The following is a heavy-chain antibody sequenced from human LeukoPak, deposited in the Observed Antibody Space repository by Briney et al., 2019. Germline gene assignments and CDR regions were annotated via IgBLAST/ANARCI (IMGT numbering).Heavy chain of an antibody. J-gene: IGHJ4*02. CDR2: ISYGGNT. D-gene: IGHD5-12*01. CDR1: GGSVSSGSYY. CDR3: ARAPVATPSEFDY. Sequence: PSETLSLTCTVAGGSVSSGSYYWSWIGQHPGKGPEWIGYISYGGNTYYNPSLKSRVAISADTPKNQFSLKLSSTTAADTAVYYCARAPVATPSEFDYWGQGTLVTVSS. V-gene: IGHV4-31*03.